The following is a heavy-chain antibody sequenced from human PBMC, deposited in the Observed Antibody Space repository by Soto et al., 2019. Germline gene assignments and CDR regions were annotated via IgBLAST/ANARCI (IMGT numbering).Heavy chain of an antibody. CDR2: IIPIFGTA. V-gene: IGHV1-69*01. CDR3: ARVVPPLYGDKVYYGMDV. J-gene: IGHJ6*02. D-gene: IGHD4-17*01. Sequence: QVQLVQSGAEVKKPGSSVKVSCKASGGTFSSYAISWVRQAPGQGLEWMGGIIPIFGTANYAQKFQGRVTITADESTRTAYMELSSLRSEDTAVYYCARVVPPLYGDKVYYGMDVLGQRTTVTVS. CDR1: GGTFSSYA.